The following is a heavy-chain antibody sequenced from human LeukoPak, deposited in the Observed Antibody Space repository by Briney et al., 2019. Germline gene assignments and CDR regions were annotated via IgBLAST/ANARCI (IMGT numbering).Heavy chain of an antibody. Sequence: PSETLSLTCSASDGSINSYYWNWIRRPPGKGLEWIGYIYYNGNTNYSPSLKSRVTMSVDTSKNLFSLKVSSVTAADTAVYYCARGGSNYYGMDVWGQGTTVTVSS. CDR1: DGSINSYY. V-gene: IGHV4-59*01. J-gene: IGHJ6*02. CDR2: IYYNGNT. D-gene: IGHD3-16*01. CDR3: ARGGSNYYGMDV.